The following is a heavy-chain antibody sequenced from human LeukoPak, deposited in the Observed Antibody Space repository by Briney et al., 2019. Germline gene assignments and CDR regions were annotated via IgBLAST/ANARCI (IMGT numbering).Heavy chain of an antibody. D-gene: IGHD4-23*01. CDR1: GGSFSGYY. CDR3: ARVGDYGGNFHYYYYYYMDV. V-gene: IGHV4-34*01. CDR2: INHSGST. J-gene: IGHJ6*03. Sequence: SETLSLTCAVYGGSFSGYYWSWIRQPPGKGLEWIGEINHSGSTNYNPSLKSRVTISVDTSKNQFSLKLSSVTAADTAVYYCARVGDYGGNFHYYYYYYMDVWGKGATVTVSS.